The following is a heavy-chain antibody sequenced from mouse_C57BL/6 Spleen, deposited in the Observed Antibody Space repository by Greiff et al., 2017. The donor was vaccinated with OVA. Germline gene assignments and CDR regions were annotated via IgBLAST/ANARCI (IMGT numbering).Heavy chain of an antibody. D-gene: IGHD2-4*01. J-gene: IGHJ4*01. CDR3: ARRDYDVRDYAMDY. CDR2: ISYDGSN. CDR1: GYSITSGYY. V-gene: IGHV3-6*01. Sequence: ESGPGLVKPSQSLSLTCSVTGYSITSGYYWNWIRQFPGNKLEWMGYISYDGSNNYNPSLKNRISITRDTSKNQFFLKLNSVTTEDTATYYCARRDYDVRDYAMDYWGQGTSVTVSS.